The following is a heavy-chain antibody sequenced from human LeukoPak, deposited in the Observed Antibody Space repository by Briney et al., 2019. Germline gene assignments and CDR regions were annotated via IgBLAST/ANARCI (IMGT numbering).Heavy chain of an antibody. D-gene: IGHD2-15*01. Sequence: GGSLRLSCAASGFTFSSYEMNWVRQAPGKGLEWVSYISSSGSTIYYADSVKGRFTISRDNAKNSLYLQMNSLRAEDTAVYYCARDIGYCSGGSCSLTFDYWGQGTLVTVSS. CDR3: ARDIGYCSGGSCSLTFDY. J-gene: IGHJ4*02. CDR2: ISSSGSTI. CDR1: GFTFSSYE. V-gene: IGHV3-48*03.